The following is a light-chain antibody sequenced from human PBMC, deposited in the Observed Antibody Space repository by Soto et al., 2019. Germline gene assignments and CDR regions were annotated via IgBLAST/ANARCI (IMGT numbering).Light chain of an antibody. V-gene: IGLV2-23*01. CDR3: CSYASSSSYV. Sequence: QSLLTQPASVSSSPGQSITISCIGTTSDVGGYNLVSWYQQHTAKAPKLLIYEGTQRPSGVSSRFSGSKSGNTASLTISGLQAEDEADYYCCSYASSSSYVFGTGTKVTVL. CDR1: TSDVGGYNL. J-gene: IGLJ1*01. CDR2: EGT.